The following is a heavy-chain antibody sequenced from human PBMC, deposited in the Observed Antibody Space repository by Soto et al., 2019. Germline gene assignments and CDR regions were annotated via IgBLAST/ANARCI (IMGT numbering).Heavy chain of an antibody. V-gene: IGHV1-3*01. J-gene: IGHJ6*02. CDR1: GYTFTSYA. CDR3: ARGRIGYCSGGSCFSGMDV. Sequence: ASVKVSCKASGYTFTSYAMHWVRQAPGQRLEWMGWINAGNGNTKYSQKFQGRVTITRDTSASTAYMELSSLRSEGTAVYYCARGRIGYCSGGSCFSGMDVWGQGTTVTVSS. CDR2: INAGNGNT. D-gene: IGHD2-15*01.